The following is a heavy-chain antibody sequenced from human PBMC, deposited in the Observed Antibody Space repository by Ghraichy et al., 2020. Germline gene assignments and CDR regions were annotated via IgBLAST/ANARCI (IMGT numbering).Heavy chain of an antibody. V-gene: IGHV3-21*01. Sequence: GGSLRLSCVASGLMFSPNTMNWVRQAPGKGLEWVSSISSSTRYIYYADSVKGRFTISRDNAQTSLYLQMNSLRAEDTAVYYCSRGGGGGTVGLYHMDVWGLGATVTVSS. D-gene: IGHD2-15*01. CDR1: GLMFSPNT. CDR3: SRGGGGGTVGLYHMDV. CDR2: ISSSTRYI. J-gene: IGHJ6*02.